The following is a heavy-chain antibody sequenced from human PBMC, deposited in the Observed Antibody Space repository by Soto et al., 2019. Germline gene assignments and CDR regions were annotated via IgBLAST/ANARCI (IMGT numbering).Heavy chain of an antibody. CDR1: GFTFSDYY. V-gene: IGHV3-11*01. Sequence: PGGSLRLSCAASGFTFSDYYMSWIRQAPGKGLEWVSYISSSGSTIYYADSVKGRFTISRDNAKNSLYLQMNSLRAEDTAVYYCARYPPDYYYYMDVWGKGTTVTVSS. CDR3: ARYPPDYYYYMDV. CDR2: ISSSGSTI. J-gene: IGHJ6*03.